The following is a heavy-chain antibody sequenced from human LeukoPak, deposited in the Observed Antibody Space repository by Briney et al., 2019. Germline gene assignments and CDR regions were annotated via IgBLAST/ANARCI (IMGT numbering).Heavy chain of an antibody. Sequence: GGSLRLSCAASGFTVSSNYMSWVRQAPGKGLEWVSVIYSGGSTYYADSVKGRFTIPRDNSKNTLYLQMNSLRAEDTAVYYCARDTGFGGIDYGMDVWGQGTTVTVSS. D-gene: IGHD1-26*01. J-gene: IGHJ6*02. CDR1: GFTVSSNY. V-gene: IGHV3-53*01. CDR2: IYSGGST. CDR3: ARDTGFGGIDYGMDV.